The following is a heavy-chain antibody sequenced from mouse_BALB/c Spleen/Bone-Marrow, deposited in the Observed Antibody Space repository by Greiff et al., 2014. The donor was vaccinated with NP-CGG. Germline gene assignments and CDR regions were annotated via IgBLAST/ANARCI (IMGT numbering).Heavy chain of an antibody. J-gene: IGHJ3*01. Sequence: VKLQESGAELVKPGASVKLSCKASGYTCTNYFIYWVKQRPGQGLEWIGEINPNNGGTNFNENFKSKATLTLDKSSSTAYMQLSSLTSEDSAVYYCTRSGPGFAYWGHGTLVTVSA. CDR2: INPNNGGT. CDR1: GYTCTNYF. V-gene: IGHV1S81*02. CDR3: TRSGPGFAY.